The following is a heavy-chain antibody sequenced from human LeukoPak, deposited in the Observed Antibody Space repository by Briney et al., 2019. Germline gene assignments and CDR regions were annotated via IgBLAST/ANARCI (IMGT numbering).Heavy chain of an antibody. CDR2: TSGNGEKT. CDR3: GRDRRDSFDS. Sequence: GGSLRLSCSASGFTFSSYAMGWVRQAPGKGLEWVSSTSGNGEKTFYADSVKGRFTISRDDSKYTVYLQMNSLRVEDTAVYYCGRDRRDSFDSWGQGTLVTVSS. V-gene: IGHV3-23*01. CDR1: GFTFSSYA. J-gene: IGHJ4*02.